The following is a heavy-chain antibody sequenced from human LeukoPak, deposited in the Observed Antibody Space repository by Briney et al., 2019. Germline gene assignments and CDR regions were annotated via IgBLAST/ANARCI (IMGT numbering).Heavy chain of an antibody. V-gene: IGHV1-8*01. CDR1: GYTFTSYD. CDR3: ARAGLATYYDYVWGSYRPFDY. Sequence: ASVRVSXKASGYTFTSYDINWVRQATGQGLEWMGWMNPNSGNTGYAQKFQGRVTITRNTSISTAYMELSSLRSEDTAVYYCARAGLATYYDYVWGSYRPFDYWGQGTLVTVSS. J-gene: IGHJ4*02. D-gene: IGHD3-16*02. CDR2: MNPNSGNT.